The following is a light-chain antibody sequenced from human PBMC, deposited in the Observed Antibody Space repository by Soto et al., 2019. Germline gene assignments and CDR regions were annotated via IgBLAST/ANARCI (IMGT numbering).Light chain of an antibody. CDR2: TNN. J-gene: IGLJ3*02. CDR3: ASWDGSLQTWV. Sequence: QSVLTQPPSASGTPGQRVNISSSGSSSNIGSNIVNWYQHLPGTAPKLLIYTNNQRPSGVPDRFSDSKSGTSASLAISGLQFEDEADYYCASWDGSLQTWVFGGGTKLTVL. CDR1: SSNIGSNI. V-gene: IGLV1-44*01.